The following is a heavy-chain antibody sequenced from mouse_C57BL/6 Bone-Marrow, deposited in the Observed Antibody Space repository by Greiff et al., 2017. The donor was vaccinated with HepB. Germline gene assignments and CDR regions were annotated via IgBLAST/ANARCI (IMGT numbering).Heavy chain of an antibody. CDR3: AVYYPDCWYFDV. Sequence: QVQLQQSGAELVRPGSSVKLSCKASGYTFTSYWMDWVKQRPGQGLEWIGNIYPSDSETHYNQKFKDKATLTVDKSSSTAYMQLSSLTSEDSAVYYCAVYYPDCWYFDVWGTGTTVTVSS. CDR2: IYPSDSET. CDR1: GYTFTSYW. V-gene: IGHV1-61*01. J-gene: IGHJ1*03. D-gene: IGHD1-1*01.